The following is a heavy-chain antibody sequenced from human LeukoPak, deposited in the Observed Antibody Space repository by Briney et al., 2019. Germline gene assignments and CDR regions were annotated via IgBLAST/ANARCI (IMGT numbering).Heavy chain of an antibody. J-gene: IGHJ1*01. CDR3: ARGGPVAATHKYFQY. Sequence: GASVKVSCRASGYTFNSYDINWVRQATGQGLEWMGWMNPNSGNTDYAQKFQGRVTMTRNTSITTAYMELSILRSEDTAIYYCARGGPVAATHKYFQYWGQGTLVTVSS. V-gene: IGHV1-8*02. CDR2: MNPNSGNT. D-gene: IGHD6-19*01. CDR1: GYTFNSYD.